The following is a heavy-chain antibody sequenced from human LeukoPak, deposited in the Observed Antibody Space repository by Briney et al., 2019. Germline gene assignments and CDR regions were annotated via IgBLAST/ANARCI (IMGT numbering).Heavy chain of an antibody. J-gene: IGHJ3*02. V-gene: IGHV3-21*01. CDR2: IISSSSYI. Sequence: GGSLRLSCAASGFTFSSYIMNWVRQAPGKGLEWVSSIISSSSYIYYADSVKGRFTISRDNAKNSLYLQMNGLRAEDTAVYYCARTYYDILTGHVHDAFDIWGQGTMVTVSS. CDR3: ARTYYDILTGHVHDAFDI. CDR1: GFTFSSYI. D-gene: IGHD3-9*01.